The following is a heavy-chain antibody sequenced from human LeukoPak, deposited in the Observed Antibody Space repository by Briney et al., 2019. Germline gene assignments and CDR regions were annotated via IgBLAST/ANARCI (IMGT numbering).Heavy chain of an antibody. Sequence: GGSLRLSCAASGFTFSSYWMSWVRQAPGKGLEWVANIKQDGSEKNYVDSVKGRFTISRDNAKNSLYLQMNSLRAEDTAVYYCARDLRGDAFDIWGQGTMVTVSS. V-gene: IGHV3-7*01. J-gene: IGHJ3*02. CDR3: ARDLRGDAFDI. CDR2: IKQDGSEK. CDR1: GFTFSSYW.